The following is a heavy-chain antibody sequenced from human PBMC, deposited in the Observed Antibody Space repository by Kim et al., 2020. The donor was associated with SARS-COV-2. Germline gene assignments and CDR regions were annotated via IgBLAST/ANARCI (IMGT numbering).Heavy chain of an antibody. D-gene: IGHD5-12*01. V-gene: IGHV1-46*01. J-gene: IGHJ4*02. CDR3: ARGGGVVKMATIEGLDY. Sequence: ASVKVSCKASGYTFTSYYMHWVRQAPGQGLEWMGIINPSGGSTSYAQKFQGRVTMTRDTSTSTVYMELSSLRSEDTAVYYCARGGGVVKMATIEGLDYWGQGTLVTVSS. CDR1: GYTFTSYY. CDR2: INPSGGST.